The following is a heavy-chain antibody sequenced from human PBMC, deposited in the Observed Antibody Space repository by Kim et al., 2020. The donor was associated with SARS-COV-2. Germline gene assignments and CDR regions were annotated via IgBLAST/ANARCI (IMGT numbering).Heavy chain of an antibody. D-gene: IGHD2-2*01. V-gene: IGHV1-3*01. CDR3: ARDRDRLPGDAFDI. J-gene: IGHJ3*02. Sequence: SQRFQGGVTIATDTSASTAYMGLSSLRPEDTAVYYCARDRDRLPGDAFDIWGQGTMVTVSS.